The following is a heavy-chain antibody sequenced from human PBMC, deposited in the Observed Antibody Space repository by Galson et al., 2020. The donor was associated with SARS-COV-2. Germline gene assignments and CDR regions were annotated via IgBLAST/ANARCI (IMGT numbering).Heavy chain of an antibody. J-gene: IGHJ4*02. D-gene: IGHD3-9*01. CDR1: GYTFTGYY. Sequence: ASVKISCKASGYTFTGYYMHWVRQAPGQGLEWMGWINPDSGGTNYAQKFQGRVTMTRDTSISTAYMELSRLRSDDTAVYYCARATGYSIFDYWGQGTLVTVSS. V-gene: IGHV1-2*02. CDR2: INPDSGGT. CDR3: ARATGYSIFDY.